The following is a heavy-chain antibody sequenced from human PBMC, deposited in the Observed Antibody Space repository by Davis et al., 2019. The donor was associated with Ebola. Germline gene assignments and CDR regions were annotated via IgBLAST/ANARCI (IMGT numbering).Heavy chain of an antibody. Sequence: ASVKVSCKASGYTFTSYAMHWVRQAPGQRLEWMGWINAGNGNTKYSQKFQGRVTITRDTSASTAYMELSSLRSEDTAVYYCARDRAMVRVRAPPLYGMDVWGQGTTVTVSS. CDR3: ARDRAMVRVRAPPLYGMDV. V-gene: IGHV1-3*01. D-gene: IGHD3-10*01. CDR2: INAGNGNT. CDR1: GYTFTSYA. J-gene: IGHJ6*02.